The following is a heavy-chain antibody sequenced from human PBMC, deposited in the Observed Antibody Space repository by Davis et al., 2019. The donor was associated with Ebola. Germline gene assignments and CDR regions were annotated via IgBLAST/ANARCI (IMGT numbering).Heavy chain of an antibody. J-gene: IGHJ4*02. Sequence: GESLKISCAASGFSFSSYWMHWVRQVPGKGLVWVSRIKTDGSLTGYGDSVQGRFIISRDNAKNTVYLQMNDLRAEDTAVYYCAREGRVFALDYWGQGALVIVSS. V-gene: IGHV3-74*01. CDR3: AREGRVFALDY. CDR2: IKTDGSLT. CDR1: GFSFSSYW. D-gene: IGHD3-3*01.